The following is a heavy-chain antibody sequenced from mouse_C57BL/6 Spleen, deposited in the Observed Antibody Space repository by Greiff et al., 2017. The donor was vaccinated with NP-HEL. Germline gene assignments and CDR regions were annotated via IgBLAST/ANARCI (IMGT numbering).Heavy chain of an antibody. CDR3: ARNPITTVVANYAMDY. V-gene: IGHV2-9-1*01. Sequence: VNVVESGPGLVAPSQSLSITCTVSGFSLTSYAISWVRQPPGKGLEWLGVIWTGGGTNYNSALKSRLSISKDNSKSQVFLKMNSLQTDDTARYYCARNPITTVVANYAMDYWGQGTSVTVSS. J-gene: IGHJ4*01. CDR1: GFSLTSYA. CDR2: IWTGGGT. D-gene: IGHD1-1*01.